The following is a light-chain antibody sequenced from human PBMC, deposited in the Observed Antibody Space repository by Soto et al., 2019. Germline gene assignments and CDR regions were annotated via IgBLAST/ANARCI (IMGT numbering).Light chain of an antibody. V-gene: IGLV2-23*01. CDR1: SSDVGSSNL. J-gene: IGLJ1*01. CDR3: CSFARSSTSYV. CDR2: EGS. Sequence: SVLTQPASVSGSPGQSITISCTGTSSDVGSSNLVSWYQQHPGKTPKLIIYEGSRRPSGVSGRFSGSMSGNAASLTISGLQAEDEADYYCCSFARSSTSYVFGTGTKLTVL.